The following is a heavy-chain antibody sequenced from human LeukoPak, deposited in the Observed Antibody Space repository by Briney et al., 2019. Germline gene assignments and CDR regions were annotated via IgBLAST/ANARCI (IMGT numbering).Heavy chain of an antibody. J-gene: IGHJ4*02. CDR3: ARGLQMGFLEY. CDR2: ISAYNGNI. CDR1: GYTFTSYG. Sequence: ASVKVSCKASGYTFTSYGISWVRQAPGQGLEWMGWISAYNGNINYAQKFQGRLTLTTEKSTSTGYMELRSLRSDDTAVYYCARGLQMGFLEYWGQGTLVTVSS. V-gene: IGHV1-18*01. D-gene: IGHD4-11*01.